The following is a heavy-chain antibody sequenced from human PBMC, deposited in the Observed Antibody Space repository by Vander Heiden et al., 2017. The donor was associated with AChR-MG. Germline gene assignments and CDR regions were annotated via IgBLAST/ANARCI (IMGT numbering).Heavy chain of an antibody. Sequence: QVQLVQSGAEVKKPGASVTVSCKASGYTFSGFHMHWVRQAPGQGLEWMGRINPNSGVTNYAQKFQGRVTMTRDTSISTAYMELSSLISDDTAVYYCARGTRGTSDYWGQGALVTVSS. CDR3: ARGTRGTSDY. CDR1: GYTFSGFH. J-gene: IGHJ4*02. V-gene: IGHV1-2*06. CDR2: INPNSGVT. D-gene: IGHD1-7*01.